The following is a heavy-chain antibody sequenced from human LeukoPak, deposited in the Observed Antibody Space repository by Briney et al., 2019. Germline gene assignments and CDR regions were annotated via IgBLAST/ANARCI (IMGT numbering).Heavy chain of an antibody. CDR3: ARYLLRYFDWLSVWAFDI. CDR1: GGPISSGSYY. J-gene: IGHJ3*02. Sequence: PSETLSLTCSVSGGPISSGSYYWSWMPQPGGKGLEWIGRIYTSGNTNYNPSLKSRVTISVDTYKNQFTLKLSSVTAADTAVYYCARYLLRYFDWLSVWAFDIWGQGTMVTVSS. CDR2: IYTSGNT. D-gene: IGHD3-9*01. V-gene: IGHV4-61*02.